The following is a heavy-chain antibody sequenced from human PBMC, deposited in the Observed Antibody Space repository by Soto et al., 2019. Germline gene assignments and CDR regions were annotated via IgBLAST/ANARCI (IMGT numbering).Heavy chain of an antibody. CDR2: IYPDESDT. Sequence: GESLKLSCKGSGYSFTKYWIGWVRQMPGKGLEWMAIIYPDESDTRYSPSFQGQVTISADKSISTAYLQWSSLKASDTAMYYCARHLDSSGWYNYYYGMDVWGQGTTVTVSS. CDR3: ARHLDSSGWYNYYYGMDV. J-gene: IGHJ6*02. V-gene: IGHV5-51*01. CDR1: GYSFTKYW. D-gene: IGHD6-19*01.